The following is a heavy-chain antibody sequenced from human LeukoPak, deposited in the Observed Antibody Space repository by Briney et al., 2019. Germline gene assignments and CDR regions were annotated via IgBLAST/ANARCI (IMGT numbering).Heavy chain of an antibody. CDR3: AKALGGYNGMDV. D-gene: IGHD3-16*02. J-gene: IGHJ6*02. CDR1: GFTFSSYA. Sequence: GGSLRLSCAASGFTFSSYAMSWVRQAPGKGLAWVSGISGSGRSTHSADSVKGRFTISRDNSKNMLYLQMNSLRAEDTALYYCAKALGGYNGMDVWGQGTTVIVSS. CDR2: ISGSGRST. V-gene: IGHV3-23*01.